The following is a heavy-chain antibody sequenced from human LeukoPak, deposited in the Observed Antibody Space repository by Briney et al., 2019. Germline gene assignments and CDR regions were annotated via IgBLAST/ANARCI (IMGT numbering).Heavy chain of an antibody. J-gene: IGHJ6*03. CDR3: ARLSYYDFWSGYSSYYYYYMDV. Sequence: GESLKISCKGSGYSFTSYWIGWVRQMPGKGLEWMGIIYPGDSDTRYSPSFQGQVTISADKSISTAYLQWSSLKASDTAMYYCARLSYYDFWSGYSSYYYYYMDVWQRDHGHRLL. CDR2: IYPGDSDT. D-gene: IGHD3-3*01. V-gene: IGHV5-51*01. CDR1: GYSFTSYW.